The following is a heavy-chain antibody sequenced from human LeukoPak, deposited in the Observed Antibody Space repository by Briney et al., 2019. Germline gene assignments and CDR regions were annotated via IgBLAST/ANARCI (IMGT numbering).Heavy chain of an antibody. CDR3: ARVGYSYGSPPIYWFDP. CDR1: GYTFTGYY. J-gene: IGHJ5*02. V-gene: IGHV1-2*06. Sequence: ASVKVSCKASGYTFTGYYMHWVRQAPGQGLEWMGRINPNSGGTNYAQKFQGRVTMTRDTSISTAYMELSRLRSDDTAVYYCARVGYSYGSPPIYWFDPWGLGTLVTVSS. CDR2: INPNSGGT. D-gene: IGHD5-18*01.